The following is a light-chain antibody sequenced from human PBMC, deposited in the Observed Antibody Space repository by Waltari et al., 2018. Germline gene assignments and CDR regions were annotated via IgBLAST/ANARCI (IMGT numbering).Light chain of an antibody. Sequence: DIVMTQSPDSLAVSLGARAPTNCKSSQSVLYSSNNKNYLAWYQQKPGQPPKLLIYWASTRESGVPDRFSGSGSGTDFTLTISSLQAEDVAVYYCQQYYSTPPTFGPGTKVDIK. CDR1: QSVLYSSNNKNY. J-gene: IGKJ3*01. CDR2: WAS. CDR3: QQYYSTPPT. V-gene: IGKV4-1*01.